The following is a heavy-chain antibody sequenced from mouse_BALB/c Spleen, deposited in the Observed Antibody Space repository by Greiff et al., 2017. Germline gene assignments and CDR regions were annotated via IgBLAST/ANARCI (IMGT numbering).Heavy chain of an antibody. D-gene: IGHD6-1*01. J-gene: IGHJ4*01. Sequence: EVKLVESGGGLVQPGGSRKLSCAASGFTFSSFGMHWVRQAPEKGLEWVAYISSGSSTIYYADTVKGRFTISRDNPKNTLFLQMTSLRSEDTAMYYCARSPSYDYYAMDYWGQGTSVTVSS. V-gene: IGHV5-17*02. CDR3: ARSPSYDYYAMDY. CDR1: GFTFSSFG. CDR2: ISSGSSTI.